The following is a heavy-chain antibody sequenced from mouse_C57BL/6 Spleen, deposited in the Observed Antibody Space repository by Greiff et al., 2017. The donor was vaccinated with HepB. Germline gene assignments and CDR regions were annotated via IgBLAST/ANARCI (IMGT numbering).Heavy chain of an antibody. CDR1: GFTFSDYG. J-gene: IGHJ1*03. V-gene: IGHV5-17*01. CDR2: ISSGSSTI. Sequence: DVMLVESGGGLVKPGGSLKLSCAASGFTFSDYGMHWVRQAPEKGLEWVAYISSGSSTIYYADTVKGRFTISRDNAKNTLFLQMTSLRSEDTAMYYCTITTVVAMDWYFDVWGTGTTVTVSS. CDR3: TITTVVAMDWYFDV. D-gene: IGHD1-1*01.